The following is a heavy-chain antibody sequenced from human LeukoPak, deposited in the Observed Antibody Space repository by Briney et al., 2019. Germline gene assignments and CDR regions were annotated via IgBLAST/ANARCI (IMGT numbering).Heavy chain of an antibody. V-gene: IGHV1-8*02. D-gene: IGHD6-13*01. J-gene: IGHJ4*02. CDR1: GYIFTNYD. CDR2: MNPNSGKT. Sequence: GASVKVSCKASGYIFTNYDINWVRQATGQGLEWMGYMNPNSGKTGYAQKFQGRVTMTRDMSTSTVYMELSSLRSEDTAVYYCARSIAAAGIYYFDYWGQGTLVTVSS. CDR3: ARSIAAAGIYYFDY.